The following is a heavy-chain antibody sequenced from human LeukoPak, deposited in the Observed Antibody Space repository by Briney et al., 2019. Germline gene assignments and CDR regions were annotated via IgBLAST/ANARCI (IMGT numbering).Heavy chain of an antibody. CDR1: GYSFTNYW. CDR2: IYPGNSDT. Sequence: GESLKISCKGSGYSFTNYWIGWVRQMPGKGLEWMGIIYPGNSDTRYSPSFQGQVTISADKSISTAYLQRSSVKASDTAMYYCARHRFDGSEKYYGMDVWGQGTTVTVSS. D-gene: IGHD3-10*01. J-gene: IGHJ6*02. CDR3: ARHRFDGSEKYYGMDV. V-gene: IGHV5-51*01.